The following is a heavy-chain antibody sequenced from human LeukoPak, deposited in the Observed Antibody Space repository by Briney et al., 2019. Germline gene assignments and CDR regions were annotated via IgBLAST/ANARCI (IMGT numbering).Heavy chain of an antibody. V-gene: IGHV1-69*13. CDR2: IIPIFGTA. D-gene: IGHD3-3*01. CDR1: GGTFSSYA. Sequence: APVKVSCKASGGTFSSYAISWVRQAPGQGLEWMGGIIPIFGTANYAQKFQGRVTITADESTSTAYMELSSLRSEDTAVYYCARDSVTIFGMVRYGDYYYYMDVWGKGTTVTVSS. CDR3: ARDSVTIFGMVRYGDYYYYMDV. J-gene: IGHJ6*03.